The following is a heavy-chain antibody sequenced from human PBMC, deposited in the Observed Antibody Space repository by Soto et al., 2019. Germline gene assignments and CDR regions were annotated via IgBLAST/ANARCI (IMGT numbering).Heavy chain of an antibody. Sequence: SVKVSCKTSGFTFSTSAVHWVRQARGHRLQWIGWIDVGSGNANYAQMLQERVTISRDMSTSTAYMELSSLRSEDAAVYYCARGALRYYDWFHDYYCMDVWGQGTTVTVSS. CDR2: IDVGSGNA. CDR3: ARGALRYYDWFHDYYCMDV. J-gene: IGHJ6*02. V-gene: IGHV1-58*01. CDR1: GFTFSTSA. D-gene: IGHD3-9*01.